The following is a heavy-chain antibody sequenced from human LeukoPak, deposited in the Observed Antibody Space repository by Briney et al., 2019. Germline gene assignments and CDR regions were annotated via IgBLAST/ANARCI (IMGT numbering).Heavy chain of an antibody. CDR3: ASEEQSAFDI. CDR2: ISSSSSYI. J-gene: IGHJ3*02. D-gene: IGHD1-26*01. CDR1: GFTFSSYS. Sequence: GGSLRLSCAASGFTFSSYSMNWVRQAPGKGLEWVSSISSSSSYIYYADSVKGRFTISRDNSKNSPYLQMNSLRAEDTAVYYCASEEQSAFDIWGQGTMVTVSS. V-gene: IGHV3-21*01.